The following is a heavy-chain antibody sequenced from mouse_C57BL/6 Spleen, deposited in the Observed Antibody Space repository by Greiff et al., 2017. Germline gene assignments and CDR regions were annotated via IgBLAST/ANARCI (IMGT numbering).Heavy chain of an antibody. Sequence: QVQLQQPGAELVKPGASVKLSCKASGYTFTSYWMQWVKQRPGQGLEWIGEIDPSDSYTNYNQKFKGKATLTVDTSSSTAYMQLSSLTSEDSAVYYCARNYGSSFTPFDYWGQGTTLTVSS. D-gene: IGHD1-1*01. CDR3: ARNYGSSFTPFDY. V-gene: IGHV1-50*01. J-gene: IGHJ2*01. CDR2: IDPSDSYT. CDR1: GYTFTSYW.